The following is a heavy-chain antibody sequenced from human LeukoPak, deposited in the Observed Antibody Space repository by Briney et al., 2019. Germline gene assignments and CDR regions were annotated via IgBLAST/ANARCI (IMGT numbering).Heavy chain of an antibody. CDR3: VHKTYYYDSGGYYYADAFDI. D-gene: IGHD3-22*01. CDR1: GFSLSTSGVG. Sequence: SGPTLVKPTQTLTLTCTFSGFSLSTSGVGVGWIRQPPGKALEWLALIYWNDDKRYSPSLKSRLTITKDTSKNQVVLTMTNMDPVDTATYYCVHKTYYYDSGGYYYADAFDIWGQGTMVTVSS. V-gene: IGHV2-5*01. CDR2: IYWNDDK. J-gene: IGHJ3*02.